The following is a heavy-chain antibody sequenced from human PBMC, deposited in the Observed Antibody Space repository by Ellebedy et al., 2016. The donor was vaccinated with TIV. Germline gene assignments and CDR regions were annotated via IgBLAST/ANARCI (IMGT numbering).Heavy chain of an antibody. CDR2: IYPGDSDT. CDR1: GYSFTRYW. D-gene: IGHD2-15*01. V-gene: IGHV5-51*01. Sequence: GESLKISCKGSGYSFTRYWSGWVRQMPGKGLEWMGAIYPGDSDTRYSPSFQGQVTISVDRSISTAYLQWDSLKASDGAMYYCTRRGGGGFDYWGQGTLVTVSS. CDR3: TRRGGGGFDY. J-gene: IGHJ4*02.